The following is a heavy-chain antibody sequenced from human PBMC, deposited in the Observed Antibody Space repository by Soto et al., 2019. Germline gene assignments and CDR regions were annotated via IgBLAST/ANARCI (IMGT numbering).Heavy chain of an antibody. J-gene: IGHJ4*02. CDR2: ISYDGSNK. CDR1: GFTFSSYG. CDR3: AKAQRSTVTSNFDY. V-gene: IGHV3-30*18. Sequence: GGSLRLSCAASGFTFSSYGMHWVRQAPGKGLEWVAVISYDGSNKYYADSVKGRFTISRDNSKNTLYLQMNSLRAEDTAVYYCAKAQRSTVTSNFDYWGQGTLVTVSS. D-gene: IGHD4-17*01.